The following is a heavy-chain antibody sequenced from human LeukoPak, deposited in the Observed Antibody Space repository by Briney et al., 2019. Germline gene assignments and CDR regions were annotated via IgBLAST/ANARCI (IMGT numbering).Heavy chain of an antibody. CDR1: GLTLSSYW. D-gene: IGHD3-22*01. CDR3: ARGRLGDY. Sequence: GGSPRLSCAASGLTLSSYWMSWVRQAPGKGLEWVAKINQDGSEKYYVDSVKGRFTISRDNAKNSLYLQMNSLRAEDTAVYYCARGRLGDYWGQGTLVTVFS. V-gene: IGHV3-7*01. J-gene: IGHJ4*02. CDR2: INQDGSEK.